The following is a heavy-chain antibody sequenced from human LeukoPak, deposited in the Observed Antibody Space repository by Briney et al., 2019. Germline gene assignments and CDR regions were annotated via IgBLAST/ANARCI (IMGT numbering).Heavy chain of an antibody. D-gene: IGHD5-24*01. Sequence: ASVKVSCKASGHTFTSYDIKWVRQATGQGLEWMGWMNPNSGNTGYAQKFQGRVTMTRNTSISTAYMELSSLRSEDTAVYYCARGSSGDGYNYYYYYYMDVWGKGTTVTVSS. CDR1: GHTFTSYD. J-gene: IGHJ6*03. CDR2: MNPNSGNT. CDR3: ARGSSGDGYNYYYYYYMDV. V-gene: IGHV1-8*01.